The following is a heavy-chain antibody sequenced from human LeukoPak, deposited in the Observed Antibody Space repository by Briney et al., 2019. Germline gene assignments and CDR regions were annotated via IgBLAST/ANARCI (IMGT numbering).Heavy chain of an antibody. Sequence: PGGSLRLSCAASGFTFSSYWMHWVRQAPGKGLVWVSRINSDGSSTSYADSVKGRFTISRDNAKNTLYLQMNSLRAEDTAVYYCGRPSSGHGLYGMDVWGQGTTVTVSS. CDR1: GFTFSSYW. CDR3: GRPSSGHGLYGMDV. V-gene: IGHV3-74*01. D-gene: IGHD6-19*01. CDR2: INSDGSST. J-gene: IGHJ6*02.